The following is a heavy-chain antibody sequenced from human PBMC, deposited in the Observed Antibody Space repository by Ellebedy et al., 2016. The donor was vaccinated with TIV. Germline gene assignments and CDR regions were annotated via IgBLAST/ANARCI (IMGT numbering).Heavy chain of an antibody. CDR2: ISDSGGAT. V-gene: IGHV3-23*01. D-gene: IGHD6-19*01. CDR1: GFTFTHAW. Sequence: PGGSLRLSCTVSGFTFTHAWMNWVRQAPGKGLEWISVISDSGGATYYAAPLKGRFTTSRDNSNDMVYLQINSLRPDDTAVYYCAKDSGLSGWYFDYWGQGTLVTFTS. J-gene: IGHJ4*02. CDR3: AKDSGLSGWYFDY.